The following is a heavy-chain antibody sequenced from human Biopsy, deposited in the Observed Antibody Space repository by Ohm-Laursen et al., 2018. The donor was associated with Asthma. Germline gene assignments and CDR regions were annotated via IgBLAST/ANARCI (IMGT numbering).Heavy chain of an antibody. J-gene: IGHJ4*02. CDR3: ARSYDTDSYPVLVLDY. D-gene: IGHD3-22*01. V-gene: IGHV1-69*04. Sequence: SSVKVSCKVPGGTFSNFAISWVRQAPGQGLEWMGTILTKFDITSYAEKFQGRVTITADKSTSTTHMELSRLRSEDTAVYYCARSYDTDSYPVLVLDYWGQGTLVTVSS. CDR1: GGTFSNFA. CDR2: ILTKFDIT.